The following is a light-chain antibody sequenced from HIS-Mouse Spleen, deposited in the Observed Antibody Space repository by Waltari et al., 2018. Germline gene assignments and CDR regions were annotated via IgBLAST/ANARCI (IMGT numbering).Light chain of an antibody. V-gene: IGLV3-10*01. J-gene: IGLJ2*01. CDR2: EDS. Sequence: SYELTQPPSVSVSTGQTARITCPGDALPKNYAYWYQQKSGQAPVLVIYEDSKRPSGIPERFSGSSSGTMATLTISGAQVEDEADYYCYSTDSSGNHRVFGGGTKLTVL. CDR3: YSTDSSGNHRV. CDR1: ALPKNY.